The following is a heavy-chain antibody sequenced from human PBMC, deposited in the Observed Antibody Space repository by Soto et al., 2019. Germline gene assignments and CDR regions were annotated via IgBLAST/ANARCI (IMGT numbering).Heavy chain of an antibody. D-gene: IGHD1-26*01. Sequence: SETLSLTCTFSGCSISSSSYYWGWIRQPPGKGLEWIGSIYYSGSTYYNPSLKSRVTISVDTSKNQLSLKLSSVTAADTAVYYCARQEFIVGATTYFDYWGQGTLVTVSS. V-gene: IGHV4-39*01. CDR3: ARQEFIVGATTYFDY. CDR1: GCSISSSSYY. CDR2: IYYSGST. J-gene: IGHJ4*02.